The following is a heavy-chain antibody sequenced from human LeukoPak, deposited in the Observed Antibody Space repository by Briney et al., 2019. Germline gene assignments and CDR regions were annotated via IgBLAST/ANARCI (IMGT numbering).Heavy chain of an antibody. CDR3: AKDSWEYYYDSSGYLTFNRDAFDI. J-gene: IGHJ3*02. D-gene: IGHD3-22*01. Sequence: GGSLRLSCAASGFTFSSYGMNWVRQAPGKGLEWVSAIRGSGGSTYYADSVKGRFTISRDNSKNTLYLQMNSLRAEDTAVYYCAKDSWEYYYDSSGYLTFNRDAFDIWGQGTMVTVSS. CDR2: IRGSGGST. CDR1: GFTFSSYG. V-gene: IGHV3-23*01.